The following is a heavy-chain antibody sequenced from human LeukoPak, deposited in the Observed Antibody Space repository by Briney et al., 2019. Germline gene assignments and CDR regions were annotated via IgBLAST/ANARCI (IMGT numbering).Heavy chain of an antibody. J-gene: IGHJ4*02. CDR2: ISGSGDST. D-gene: IGHD3-10*01. CDR1: GFTFSSYA. Sequence: GGSLRLSCAASGFTFSSYAMSWVRQAPGKGLEWVSGISGSGDSTYYADSVKGRFTMSRDNSKNTLYLQMNSLRAEDTAIYYCAKGVYGLGVPPSDYWGQGTLVTVSS. V-gene: IGHV3-23*01. CDR3: AKGVYGLGVPPSDY.